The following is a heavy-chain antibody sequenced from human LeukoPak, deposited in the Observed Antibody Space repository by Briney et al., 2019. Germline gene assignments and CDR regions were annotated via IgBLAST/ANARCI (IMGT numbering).Heavy chain of an antibody. CDR3: ARHIKYASDAFDI. V-gene: IGHV4-61*02. J-gene: IGHJ3*02. Sequence: KTSETLSLTCTVSGGSISSGGYLWSWIRQPAGKGLEWIGRMHTSGSTTYNPSLKSRVTISVDTSKNQFSLKLTSVTAADTAVYYCARHIKYASDAFDIWGQGTMVTVSS. D-gene: IGHD2-21*01. CDR2: MHTSGST. CDR1: GGSISSGGYL.